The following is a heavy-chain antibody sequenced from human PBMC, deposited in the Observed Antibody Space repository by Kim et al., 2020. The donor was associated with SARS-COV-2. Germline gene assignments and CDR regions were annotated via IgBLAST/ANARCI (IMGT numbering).Heavy chain of an antibody. CDR2: TYYRSKWYN. Sequence: SQTLSLTCAISGDSVSSNSAAWNWIRQSPSRGLEWLGRTYYRSKWYNDYAVSVKSRITINPDTSKNQFSLQLNSVTPEDTAVYYCARGEGVVTAYHYYYYGMDVWGQGTTVTVSS. CDR1: GDSVSSNSAA. J-gene: IGHJ6*02. V-gene: IGHV6-1*01. D-gene: IGHD2-21*02. CDR3: ARGEGVVTAYHYYYYGMDV.